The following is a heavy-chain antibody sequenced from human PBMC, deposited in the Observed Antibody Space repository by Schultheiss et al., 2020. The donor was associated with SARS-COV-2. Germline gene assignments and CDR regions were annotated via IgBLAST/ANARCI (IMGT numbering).Heavy chain of an antibody. Sequence: GGPLRLSCAASGFTFSNYYMSWVRQAPGKGLEWVSTITGSGSGTYYADSVKGRFTISRDNSRNTLYLQMNSLRAGDTAVYYCAKTLYSGPREFYYYALDVWGQGTTVTVSS. V-gene: IGHV3-23*01. CDR3: AKTLYSGPREFYYYALDV. CDR2: ITGSGSGT. J-gene: IGHJ6*02. D-gene: IGHD5-12*01. CDR1: GFTFSNYY.